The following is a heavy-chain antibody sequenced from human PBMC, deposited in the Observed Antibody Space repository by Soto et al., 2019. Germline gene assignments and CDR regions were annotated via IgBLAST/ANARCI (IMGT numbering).Heavy chain of an antibody. V-gene: IGHV2-26*01. CDR2: IFSNDEK. D-gene: IGHD1-1*01. J-gene: IGHJ4*02. CDR3: GRIRFRHWPWEHFDY. Sequence: SPSTLANPTAPLTLTYTLSRFSLSISIMRGPWIRQRPGKALEWLAHIFSNDEKSYSTALKSRLTIAKDTSKMQVVLTMTNMDPVDTATYYCGRIRFRHWPWEHFDYWGQGIPVT. CDR1: RFSLSISIMR.